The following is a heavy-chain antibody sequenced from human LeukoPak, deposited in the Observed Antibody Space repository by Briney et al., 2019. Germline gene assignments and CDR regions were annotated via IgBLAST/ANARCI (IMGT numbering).Heavy chain of an antibody. V-gene: IGHV3-30*04. J-gene: IGHJ4*02. Sequence: GGSLRLSCAASGITFSSYAMHWVRQAPGKGLEWVAVISYDGSNKYYADSVKGRFTISRDNSKNTLYLQMYSLRAEDTAVYYCARVMGRYCSSTSCYVDYWGQGTLVTVSS. CDR2: ISYDGSNK. D-gene: IGHD2-2*01. CDR3: ARVMGRYCSSTSCYVDY. CDR1: GITFSSYA.